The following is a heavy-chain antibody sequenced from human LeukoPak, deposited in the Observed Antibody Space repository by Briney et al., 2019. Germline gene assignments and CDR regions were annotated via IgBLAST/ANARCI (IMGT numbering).Heavy chain of an antibody. Sequence: AASVKVSCKASGYTFTSYHMHWVRQAPGQGLEWMGIINPSGGSTSYAQTFQGRVTMTRDTSTSTVYMELSSLRSEDTAVYYCARASGADSSSGYYYRFGVYYYYYMDVWGKGTTVTISS. D-gene: IGHD6-13*01. CDR3: ARASGADSSSGYYYRFGVYYYYYMDV. CDR1: GYTFTSYH. CDR2: INPSGGST. J-gene: IGHJ6*03. V-gene: IGHV1-46*01.